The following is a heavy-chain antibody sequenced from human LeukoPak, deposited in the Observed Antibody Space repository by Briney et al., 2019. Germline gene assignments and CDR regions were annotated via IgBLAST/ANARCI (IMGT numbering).Heavy chain of an antibody. CDR1: GFTFSSYS. J-gene: IGHJ3*02. Sequence: GGSLRLSCAASGFTFSSYSMNRVRQAPGKGLEWVSSISSSSSYIYYADSVKGRFTISRDNAKNSLYLQMNSLRAEDTAVYYCARDRAAARAFDIWGQGTMVTVSS. D-gene: IGHD6-13*01. V-gene: IGHV3-21*01. CDR2: ISSSSSYI. CDR3: ARDRAAARAFDI.